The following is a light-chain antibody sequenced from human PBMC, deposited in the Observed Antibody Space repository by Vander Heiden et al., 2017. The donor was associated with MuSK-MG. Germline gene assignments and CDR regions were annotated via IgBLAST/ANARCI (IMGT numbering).Light chain of an antibody. Sequence: QSALTQPASVSGSPGQPITISCTGTSSDIGSYNFVSWYQLLPGKAPKIIMYEVSQRPSGVSNRVSASKSGNTASLTISGLQPEDEADDDCCSYAGRTTEVFGTGTKVTVL. CDR1: SSDIGSYNF. V-gene: IGLV2-23*02. CDR3: CSYAGRTTEV. CDR2: EVS. J-gene: IGLJ1*01.